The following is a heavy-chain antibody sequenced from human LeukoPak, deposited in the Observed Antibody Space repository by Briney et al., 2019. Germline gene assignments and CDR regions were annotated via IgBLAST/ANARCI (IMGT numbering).Heavy chain of an antibody. D-gene: IGHD3-10*01. CDR1: GFTFSAFW. Sequence: GGSLRLSCAASGFTFSAFWIHWVRQTPGKGLVWVSRISSDGFTTTYADSVKGRFTISRDNSKNTLYLQMNSLRAENTAVYYCAKGAYSGSGSLDYWGQGTLVTVSS. V-gene: IGHV3-74*01. CDR2: ISSDGFTT. J-gene: IGHJ4*02. CDR3: AKGAYSGSGSLDY.